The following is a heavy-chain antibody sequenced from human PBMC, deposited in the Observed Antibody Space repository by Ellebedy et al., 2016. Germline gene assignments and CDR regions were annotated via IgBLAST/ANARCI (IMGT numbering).Heavy chain of an antibody. CDR2: IIPIFGTA. D-gene: IGHD6-6*01. V-gene: IGHV1-69*13. J-gene: IGHJ6*03. Sequence: SVKVSXKASGGTFSSYAISWVRQAPGQGLEWMGGIIPIFGTANYAQKFQGRVTITADESTSTAYMELSSLRSEDTAVYYCASQPTVSSGYYYYYMDVWGKGTTVTVSS. CDR3: ASQPTVSSGYYYYYMDV. CDR1: GGTFSSYA.